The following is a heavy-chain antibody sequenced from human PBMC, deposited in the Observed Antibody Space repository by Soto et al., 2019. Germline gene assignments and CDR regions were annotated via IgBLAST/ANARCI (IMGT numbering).Heavy chain of an antibody. D-gene: IGHD5-12*01. Sequence: SETLSLTCTVSGDSITSNSYFWAWIQQPPGQEMEWIGSIYYSGTTYKKQSLKNRVTISVDRSKNQFSLKLSSVTAADTAVYYCARDLGGYDYAFDIWGQGTMVT. CDR3: ARDLGGYDYAFDI. J-gene: IGHJ3*02. V-gene: IGHV4-39*02. CDR2: IYYSGTT. CDR1: GDSITSNSYF.